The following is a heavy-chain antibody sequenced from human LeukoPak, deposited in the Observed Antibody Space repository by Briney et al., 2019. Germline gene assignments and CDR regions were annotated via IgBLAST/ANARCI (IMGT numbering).Heavy chain of an antibody. V-gene: IGHV1-18*01. CDR1: GYTFTSYG. D-gene: IGHD3-3*01. J-gene: IGHJ5*02. CDR2: ISAYNGNT. CDR3: ARSAGDYDFWSGYYWGSSNWFDP. Sequence: GASVKVSCKASGYTFTSYGISWVRQAPGQGLEWMGWISAYNGNTNYAQKLQGRVTMTTDTSTSTAYMELRSLRSDDTAVYYCARSAGDYDFWSGYYWGSSNWFDPWGQGTLVTVSS.